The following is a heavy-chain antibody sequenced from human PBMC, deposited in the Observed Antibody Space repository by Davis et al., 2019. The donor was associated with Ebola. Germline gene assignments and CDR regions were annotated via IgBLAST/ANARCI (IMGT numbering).Heavy chain of an antibody. CDR1: GYTFTGYY. CDR3: ARNVDTAMAHYWYFDL. J-gene: IGHJ2*01. CDR2: ISPNGGDT. Sequence: ASVKVSCKASGYTFTGYYMHWVRQGPGQGLEYVGWISPNGGDTRYAQTFQGRVTMTRDTSISTAYMELSRLRSDDTAVYYCARNVDTAMAHYWYFDLWGRGTLVTVSS. V-gene: IGHV1-2*02. D-gene: IGHD5-18*01.